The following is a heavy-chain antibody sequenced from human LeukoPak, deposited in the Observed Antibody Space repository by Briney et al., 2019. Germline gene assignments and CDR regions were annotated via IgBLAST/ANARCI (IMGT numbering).Heavy chain of an antibody. V-gene: IGHV4-39*01. CDR3: ARISSSSSFFDY. CDR2: IYYSGCT. Sequence: SETLSLTCTVSGGSISSSSYYWGWIRQPPGKGLEWIGSIYYSGCTYYNPSLKSRVTISVDTSKNQFSLKLSSVTAADTAVYYCARISSSSSFFDYWGQGTLVTVSS. CDR1: GGSISSSSYY. J-gene: IGHJ4*02. D-gene: IGHD6-6*01.